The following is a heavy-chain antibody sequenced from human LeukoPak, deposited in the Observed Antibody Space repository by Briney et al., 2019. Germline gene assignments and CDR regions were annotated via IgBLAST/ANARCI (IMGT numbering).Heavy chain of an antibody. CDR2: IRYDGSNK. CDR3: ARDRAVVAG. V-gene: IGHV3-30*02. D-gene: IGHD2-15*01. Sequence: GGSLRLSCAASGFTFSSYGMHWVRQAPGKGLEWVAFIRYDGSNKYYADSVKGRFTISRDNSKNTLYLHVNSLRPEDTAVYYCARDRAVVAGWGQGTLVTVSS. J-gene: IGHJ4*02. CDR1: GFTFSSYG.